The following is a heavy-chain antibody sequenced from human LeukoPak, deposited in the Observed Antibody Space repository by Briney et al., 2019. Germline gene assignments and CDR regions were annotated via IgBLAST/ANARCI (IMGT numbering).Heavy chain of an antibody. J-gene: IGHJ3*01. CDR2: IYPGDSDT. D-gene: IGHD3-3*01. CDR3: ARRPSYDFWSGYYGVDGLDV. V-gene: IGHV5-51*01. Sequence: GESLKISCKTSGYSFVSHWIVWVRQMPGKGLEWLGIIYPGDSDTRYSPSFQGQVTISADKSISTAYLQWSSLRASDTAMCYCARRPSYDFWSGYYGVDGLDVWGQGTMVTVSS. CDR1: GYSFVSHW.